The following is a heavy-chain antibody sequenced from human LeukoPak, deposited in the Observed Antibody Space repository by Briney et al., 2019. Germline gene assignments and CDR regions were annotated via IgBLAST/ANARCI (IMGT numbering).Heavy chain of an antibody. CDR2: IIPSGGST. V-gene: IGHV3-23*01. D-gene: IGHD6-6*01. CDR3: AKDGGGSSSILFYFDC. CDR1: GFTFSSYA. Sequence: GGSLRLSCAASGFTFSSYAMSWVRQAPGKGLEWVSGIIPSGGSTYYADSVKGRFTISRDNSKNTLYLQMNSLRAEDTAVYYCAKDGGGSSSILFYFDCWGQGTLVTVS. J-gene: IGHJ4*02.